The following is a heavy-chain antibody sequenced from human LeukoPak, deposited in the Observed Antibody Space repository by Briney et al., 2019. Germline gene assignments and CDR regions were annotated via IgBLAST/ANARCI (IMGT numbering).Heavy chain of an antibody. Sequence: GGSLRLSCAASGYTFSGYGMHWVRQAPGKGLEWVAVVWFDGSQKYYAESVKGRFTISRDNSKNMLYLQMNSLRAEDTAVYYCARDGTRHFDASGCCDYWGQGSLVTVSS. CDR2: VWFDGSQK. CDR3: ARDGTRHFDASGCCDY. J-gene: IGHJ4*02. CDR1: GYTFSGYG. D-gene: IGHD3-22*01. V-gene: IGHV3-33*01.